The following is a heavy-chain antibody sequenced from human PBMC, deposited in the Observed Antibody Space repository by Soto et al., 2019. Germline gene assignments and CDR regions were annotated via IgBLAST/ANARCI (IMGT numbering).Heavy chain of an antibody. Sequence: TLSLTCTVSGGYIRSGGYYWSWNRQHPGKGLEWIGYIYYSGSTYYTPSLKSRVTISVDTSKNQFSLKLSSVTAADTAVYYCARADEITIFGVVPNYFDYWGQGTLVTVSS. CDR1: GGYIRSGGYY. D-gene: IGHD3-3*01. J-gene: IGHJ4*02. V-gene: IGHV4-31*03. CDR2: IYYSGST. CDR3: ARADEITIFGVVPNYFDY.